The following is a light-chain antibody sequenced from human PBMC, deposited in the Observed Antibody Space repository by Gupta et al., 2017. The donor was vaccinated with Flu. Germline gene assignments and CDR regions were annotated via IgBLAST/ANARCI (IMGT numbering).Light chain of an antibody. CDR1: QSVSSN. CDR2: GAS. Sequence: ETVMTQSPATLSVSPGERATLSCRASQSVSSNLAWYQQRPGQAPRLLIYGASTRATGIPARFSGSGSGTEFTLIISSLQSEDFAVYYCQQYNNWPLFTFGPGTKVDVK. CDR3: QQYNNWPLFT. V-gene: IGKV3-15*01. J-gene: IGKJ3*01.